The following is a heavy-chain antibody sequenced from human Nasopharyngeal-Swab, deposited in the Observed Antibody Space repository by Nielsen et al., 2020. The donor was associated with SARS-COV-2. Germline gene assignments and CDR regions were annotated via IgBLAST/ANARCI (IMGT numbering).Heavy chain of an antibody. D-gene: IGHD3-3*01. CDR3: ARHYDFWSGYLPYYFDY. CDR2: ISAYNGNT. J-gene: IGHJ4*02. V-gene: IGHV1-18*01. Sequence: ASVKVSCKASGYTFTSYGISWVRQAPGQGLEWMGWISAYNGNTNYAQKLQGRVTMTTDTSTSIAYMELRSLRSDDTAVYYCARHYDFWSGYLPYYFDYWGQGTPVTVSS. CDR1: GYTFTSYG.